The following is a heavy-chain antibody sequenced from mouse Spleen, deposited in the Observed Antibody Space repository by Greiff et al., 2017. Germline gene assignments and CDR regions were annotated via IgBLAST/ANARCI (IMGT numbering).Heavy chain of an antibody. D-gene: IGHD1-1*01. V-gene: IGHV14-4*01. CDR2: IDPENGDT. J-gene: IGHJ2*01. CDR3: TADYYEGSYG. CDR1: GFNIKDDY. Sequence: EVKLMESGAELVRPGASVKLSCTASGFNIKDDYMHWVKQRPEQGLEWIGWIDPENGDTEYASKFQGKATITADTSSNTAYLQLSSLTSEDTAVYYCTADYYEGSYGGGQGTTLTVSS.